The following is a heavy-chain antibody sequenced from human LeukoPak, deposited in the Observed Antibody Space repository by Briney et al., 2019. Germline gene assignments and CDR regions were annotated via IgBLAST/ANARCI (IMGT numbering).Heavy chain of an antibody. J-gene: IGHJ6*03. V-gene: IGHV3-48*01. D-gene: IGHD2-2*01. CDR3: AREGISSSTRSYYYYMDV. CDR1: GFTFSSYS. Sequence: GGSLRLSCAASGFTFSSYSMNWVRQAPGKGLEWVSYISSSSSSTIYYADSVKGRFTISRDNAKNSLYLQMNSLRAEDTAVYYCAREGISSSTRSYYYYMDVWGKGTTVTVSS. CDR2: ISSSSSSTI.